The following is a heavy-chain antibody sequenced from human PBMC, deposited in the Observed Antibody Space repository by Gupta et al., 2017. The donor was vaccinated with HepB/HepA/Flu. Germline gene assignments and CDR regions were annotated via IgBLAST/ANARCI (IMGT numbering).Heavy chain of an antibody. CDR1: GGNFFSSRVS. CDR2: TYYRSKWYN. J-gene: IGHJ3*02. CDR3: ARGQHNAFDI. V-gene: IGHV6-1*01. Sequence: QVQLQQSGPGLVKSSQTLSLSCAISGGNFFSSRVSWNWIRQSPSRGLEWLGRTYYRSKWYNDYAVFVNRRIASNPDTSKNQFSLQLNSVTPEDTAVYYCARGQHNAFDIWGQGTMVTVSS.